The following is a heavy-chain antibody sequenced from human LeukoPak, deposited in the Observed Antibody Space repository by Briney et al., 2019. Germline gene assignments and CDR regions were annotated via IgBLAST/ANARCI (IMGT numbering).Heavy chain of an antibody. CDR3: ARDAKYSSSWPFDY. Sequence: GGSLRLSCAASGFTFSSVSMNWVRQAPGKGLEWVSYISSSGSTIYYADSVKGRFTISRDNAQNSLYLQMNSLRDADTAVYYCARDAKYSSSWPFDYWGQGTLVTVSS. CDR1: GFTFSSVS. D-gene: IGHD6-13*01. J-gene: IGHJ4*02. CDR2: ISSSGSTI. V-gene: IGHV3-48*02.